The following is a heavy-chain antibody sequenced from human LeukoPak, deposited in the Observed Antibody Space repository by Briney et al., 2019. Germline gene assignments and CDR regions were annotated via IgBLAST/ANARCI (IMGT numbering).Heavy chain of an antibody. CDR2: ISYDGRSK. D-gene: IGHD5-18*01. CDR3: AKDRGYSHGFDY. V-gene: IGHV3-30*18. J-gene: IGHJ4*02. CDR1: GFTFSSYG. Sequence: GGSLRLSCAASGFTFSSYGMHWVRQAPGKGLEWVAGISYDGRSKEYVDSVKGRFTISRDNSKNTLYLQMNSLKAEDTAVYYCAKDRGYSHGFDYWGQGTLVTVSS.